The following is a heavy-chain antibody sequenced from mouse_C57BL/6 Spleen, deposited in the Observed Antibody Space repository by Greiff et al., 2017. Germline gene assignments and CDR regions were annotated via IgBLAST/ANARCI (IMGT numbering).Heavy chain of an antibody. D-gene: IGHD1-1*01. J-gene: IGHJ4*01. CDR2: INPGSGGT. CDR1: GYAFTNYL. V-gene: IGHV1-54*01. CDR3: ASVFTTVVPYAMDY. Sequence: QVQLKQSGAELVRPGTSVKVSCKASGYAFTNYLIEWVKQRPGQGLEWIGVINPGSGGTNYNEKFKGKATLTADKSSSTAYMQLSRLTSEDSAVYVCASVFTTVVPYAMDYWGQGTSVTVSS.